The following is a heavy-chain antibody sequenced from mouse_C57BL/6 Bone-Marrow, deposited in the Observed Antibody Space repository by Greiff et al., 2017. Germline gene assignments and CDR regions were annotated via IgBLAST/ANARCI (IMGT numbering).Heavy chain of an antibody. CDR3: AGGLAWFAY. D-gene: IGHD3-1*01. V-gene: IGHV1-69*01. CDR2: IDPSDSYT. Sequence: QVQLQQPGAELVMPGASVKLSCKASGYTFTSYWMHWVKQRPGQGLEWIGEIDPSDSYTNYNQKLKGKSTLTVDKSSSTAYMQLSSLTSEDSAVYYCAGGLAWFAYWGQGTLVTVSA. CDR1: GYTFTSYW. J-gene: IGHJ3*01.